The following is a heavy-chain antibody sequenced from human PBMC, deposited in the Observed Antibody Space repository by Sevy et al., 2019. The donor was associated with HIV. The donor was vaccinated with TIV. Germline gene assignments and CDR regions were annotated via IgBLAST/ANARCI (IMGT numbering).Heavy chain of an antibody. J-gene: IGHJ6*02. V-gene: IGHV4-59*03. CDR2: IDYSGST. Sequence: SETLSLTCAVSGGSIRSYYWSWIRQSPGKGLEWIGYIDYSGSTNYNPSLKSRVSMSIDTSTNQFSLKLSSVTAADTALYYCGGLDYHYYHAMDVWGQGTTVTVSS. CDR3: GGLDYHYYHAMDV. D-gene: IGHD3-10*01. CDR1: GGSIRSYY.